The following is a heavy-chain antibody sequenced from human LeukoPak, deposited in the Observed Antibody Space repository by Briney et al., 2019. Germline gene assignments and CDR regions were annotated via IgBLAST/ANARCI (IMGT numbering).Heavy chain of an antibody. CDR3: ARFSVAAAGTGWFEP. V-gene: IGHV4-59*01. J-gene: IGHJ5*02. D-gene: IGHD6-13*01. CDR2: IYYSGST. CDR1: GVYNIRYY. Sequence: ASDTPSLTCTVSGVYNIRYYWSWIRQTPGNGLDWIWYIYYSGSTNYNPSLKSRVTISIDTAKTQLSLKLSSVTAADTAVYYCARFSVAAAGTGWFEPWGQGTLVTVSA.